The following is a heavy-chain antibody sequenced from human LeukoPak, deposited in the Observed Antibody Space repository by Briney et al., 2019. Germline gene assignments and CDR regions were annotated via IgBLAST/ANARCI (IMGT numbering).Heavy chain of an antibody. J-gene: IGHJ4*02. CDR1: GFTFSKFA. CDR2: ISDSGVTT. Sequence: PGGSLRLSCAASGFTFSKFAMGWVRQAPGKGLEWVSSISDSGVTTDYADSVKGRFTISRDNSKNTLYLQMNSLRAEDTAVYYCAKLPGIAASWGQGTLVTVSS. D-gene: IGHD6-13*01. V-gene: IGHV3-23*01. CDR3: AKLPGIAAS.